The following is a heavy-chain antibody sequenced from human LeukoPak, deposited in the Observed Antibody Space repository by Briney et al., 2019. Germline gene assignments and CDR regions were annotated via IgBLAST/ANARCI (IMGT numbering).Heavy chain of an antibody. Sequence: SVKVSCKASGGTFSSYAISWVRQAPGQGLEWMGGIIPIFGTANYAQKFQGRVTITRNTSISTAYMELSSLRSEDTAVYYCATGRDAFDIWGQGTMVTVSS. CDR1: GGTFSSYA. CDR2: IIPIFGTA. V-gene: IGHV1-69*05. D-gene: IGHD2-15*01. CDR3: ATGRDAFDI. J-gene: IGHJ3*02.